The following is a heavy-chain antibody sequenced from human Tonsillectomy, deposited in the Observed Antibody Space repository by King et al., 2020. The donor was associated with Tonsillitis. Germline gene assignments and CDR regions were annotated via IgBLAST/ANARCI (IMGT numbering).Heavy chain of an antibody. J-gene: IGHJ5*02. V-gene: IGHV3-23*04. D-gene: IGHD3-22*01. CDR3: AKDRGDYYDAPRFDP. CDR2: ISGGGGRT. CDR1: GFTFSTYA. Sequence: VQLVESGGGLVQPGGSLRLSCAASGFTFSTYAMSWVRQAPGKGLEWVSGISGGGGRTNYADSVKGRFTISRDNSKNTKYLQMNSLRAEDTAVYYCAKDRGDYYDAPRFDPWGQGTLVTVSS.